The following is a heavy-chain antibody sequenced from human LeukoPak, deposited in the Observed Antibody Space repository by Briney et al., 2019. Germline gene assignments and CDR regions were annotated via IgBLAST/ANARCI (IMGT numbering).Heavy chain of an antibody. D-gene: IGHD4-17*01. CDR3: TTGLRWSQPIDY. CDR2: TKTKTEGETI. V-gene: IGHV3-15*01. Sequence: GGSLRLSCAASGFSFSNSYMTWVRQAPGKGLEWVGRTKTKTEGETIHYAAPVKGRFTISRDDSKDTLYLQMNSLKTEDTAVYYCTTGLRWSQPIDYWGQGSLVTVSS. CDR1: GFSFSNSY. J-gene: IGHJ4*02.